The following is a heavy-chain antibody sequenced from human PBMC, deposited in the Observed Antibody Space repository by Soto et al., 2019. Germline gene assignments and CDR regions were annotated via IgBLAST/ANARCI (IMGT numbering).Heavy chain of an antibody. CDR1: GFTVTAHY. J-gene: IGHJ6*02. D-gene: IGHD3-10*01. CDR3: DRLVPAYAYGLNF. CDR2: IYSGGGK. Sequence: PGGSLRLSCAASGFTVTAHYVAWVRQAPGRGLEWVSLIYSGGGKYYADSVKGRFTISRDTSEKTFYLQMNSLRSEDTAVYYCDRLVPAYAYGLNFWGQGISVTVSS. V-gene: IGHV3-53*01.